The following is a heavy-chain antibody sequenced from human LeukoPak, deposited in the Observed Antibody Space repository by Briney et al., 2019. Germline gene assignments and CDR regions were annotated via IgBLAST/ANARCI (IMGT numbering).Heavy chain of an antibody. D-gene: IGHD2-21*01. CDR1: GFIFSNAW. J-gene: IGHJ4*02. CDR3: ARISTGGADY. V-gene: IGHV3-64*01. Sequence: GGSLRLSCAASGFIFSNAWMSWVRQAPGKGLEYVSAISSNGGSTYYANSVKGRFTISRDNSKNTLYLQMGSLRAEDMAVYYCARISTGGADYWGQGTLVTVSS. CDR2: ISSNGGST.